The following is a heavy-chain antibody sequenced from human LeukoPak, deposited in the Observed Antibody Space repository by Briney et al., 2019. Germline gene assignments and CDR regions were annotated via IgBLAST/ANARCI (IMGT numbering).Heavy chain of an antibody. V-gene: IGHV4-39*01. D-gene: IGHD3-9*01. J-gene: IGHJ4*02. CDR3: ATSFYDSLTGYWGYFDS. CDR2: IRYSGNT. Sequence: SETLSLTCTVSGGSTSSSDYYWGWIRQPPDEGLEWIASIRYSGNTYYNPSLKSRVTISVDTSKNQFSLKLNSVTAADTAVYYCATSFYDSLTGYWGYFDSWGQGTLVTVSS. CDR1: GGSTSSSDYY.